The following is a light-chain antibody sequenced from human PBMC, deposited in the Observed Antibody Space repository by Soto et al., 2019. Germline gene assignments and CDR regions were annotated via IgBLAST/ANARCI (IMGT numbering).Light chain of an antibody. CDR3: SSYSGTNNYV. J-gene: IGLJ1*01. V-gene: IGLV2-8*01. CDR1: SSGVGGYNF. Sequence: QSALTQPPSASGSPGQSVTISCTGTSSGVGGYNFVSWYQQHPGKAPKLIIYEVTKRPSGVPDRFSGSKSGNTASLTVSGLQAEDEADYYCSSYSGTNNYVFGTGTKLTVL. CDR2: EVT.